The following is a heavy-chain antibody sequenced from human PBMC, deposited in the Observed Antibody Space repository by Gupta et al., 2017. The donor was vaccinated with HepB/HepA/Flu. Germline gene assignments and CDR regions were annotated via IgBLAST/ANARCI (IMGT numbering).Heavy chain of an antibody. CDR1: GYSFTSYW. Sequence: EVQLVQSGAEVKKPGESLKISCKGSGYSFTSYWIGWVAPDARRKAWSGWGSSILVTLIPDTARPSQGQVTISADKSISTAYLQWSSLKASDTAMYYCARLPPRDGYNYVNLIDYWGQGTLVTVSS. D-gene: IGHD5-24*01. J-gene: IGHJ4*02. CDR2: SILVTLIP. V-gene: IGHV5-51*01. CDR3: ARLPPRDGYNYVNLIDY.